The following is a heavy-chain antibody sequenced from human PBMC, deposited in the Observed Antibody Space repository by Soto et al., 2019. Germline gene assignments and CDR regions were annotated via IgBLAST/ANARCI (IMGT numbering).Heavy chain of an antibody. Sequence: PSETLSLTCTLSGGAISGHYWCWIWQPPGQGLEWIGYVPYSGSTDSHHSLTRRVPITIDSSKNQYPLPMMSVTAAATATYYCDRHGSDSGWFLFDPCGQGARVTV. CDR3: DRHGSDSGWFLFDP. D-gene: IGHD6-19*01. J-gene: IGHJ5*02. CDR1: GGAISGHY. CDR2: VPYSGST. V-gene: IGHV4-59*08.